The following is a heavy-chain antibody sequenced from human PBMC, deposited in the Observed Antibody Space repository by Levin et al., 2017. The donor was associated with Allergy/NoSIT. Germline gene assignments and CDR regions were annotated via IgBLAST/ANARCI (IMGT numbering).Heavy chain of an antibody. V-gene: IGHV3-48*04. J-gene: IGHJ6*02. CDR2: IRPTSEII. Sequence: GGSLRLSCAASGFDFSRSGMNWVRQAPGQGPEWVSYIRPTSEIIHYADSVKGRFTISRDNRKNSLYLQMNSLRVEDTAPYYCVRDLTTVRGGMDVWGQGSTVTVSS. D-gene: IGHD1-1*01. CDR3: VRDLTTVRGGMDV. CDR1: GFDFSRSG.